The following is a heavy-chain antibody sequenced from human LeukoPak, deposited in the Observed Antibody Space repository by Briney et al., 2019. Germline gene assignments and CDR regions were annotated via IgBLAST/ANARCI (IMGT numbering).Heavy chain of an antibody. CDR1: GYTFTIYG. J-gene: IGHJ4*02. Sequence: ASVKVSRKASGYTFTIYGISWVRQAPGQGLEWMGWISAYNGNTNYAQKLQGRVTMTTDTSTSTAYMELRSLRSDDTAVYYCARDSAGGATGDYWGQGTLVTVSS. V-gene: IGHV1-18*01. CDR3: ARDSAGGATGDY. D-gene: IGHD1-26*01. CDR2: ISAYNGNT.